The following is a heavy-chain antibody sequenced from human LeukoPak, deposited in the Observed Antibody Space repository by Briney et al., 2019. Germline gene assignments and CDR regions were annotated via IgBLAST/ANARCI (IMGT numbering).Heavy chain of an antibody. CDR3: AREATAAAYFHY. V-gene: IGHV3-30-3*01. CDR1: EFTFSAYT. CDR2: ISSDGNTK. Sequence: GGSLRLSYTASEFTFSAYTLHWVRQAPGKGLEWVAVISSDGNTKFYADSVKGRFTISRDNSKNTLFLQMNSLSTEESAVYYCAREATAAAYFHYWGQGTLVSVSS. J-gene: IGHJ4*02. D-gene: IGHD6-13*01.